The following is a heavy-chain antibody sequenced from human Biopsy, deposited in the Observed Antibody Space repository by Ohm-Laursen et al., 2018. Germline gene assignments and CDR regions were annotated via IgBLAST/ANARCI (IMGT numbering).Heavy chain of an antibody. CDR3: AGGLSSGLYGYFDV. J-gene: IGHJ2*01. CDR1: GFTFGHYA. Sequence: SLRLSCTASGFTFGHYAMHWVRQAPGKGLEWISLVWYDGTNEDYADSVKGRFTISRDNSKNTHYLQINTLTLEDTAFYYCAGGLSSGLYGYFDVWGRGTLVTVSS. D-gene: IGHD6-19*01. CDR2: VWYDGTNE. V-gene: IGHV3-33*01.